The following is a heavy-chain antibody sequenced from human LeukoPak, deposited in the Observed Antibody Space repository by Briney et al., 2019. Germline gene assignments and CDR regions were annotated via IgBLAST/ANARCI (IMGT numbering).Heavy chain of an antibody. D-gene: IGHD1-26*01. V-gene: IGHV4-59*08. CDR3: ARGRRGSLGDY. Sequence: PSETLSLTCTVSGGSITSYYWGWIRQPPRKGMEYIGHIYYSGSTDYNPSLKSRVTMSVDTSKNQVSLKLSSVTAADTAVYYCARGRRGSLGDYWGQGTLVTVSS. CDR2: IYYSGST. CDR1: GGSITSYY. J-gene: IGHJ4*02.